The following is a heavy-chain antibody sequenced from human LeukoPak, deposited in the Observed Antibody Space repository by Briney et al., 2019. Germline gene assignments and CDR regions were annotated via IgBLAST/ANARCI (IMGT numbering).Heavy chain of an antibody. V-gene: IGHV3-23*01. CDR3: AKDCCDYSPLGH. CDR2: VSYTGDNT. Sequence: PGGSLRLSCAASGFGFSNFGMAWVRQSPGKGLEWVSTVSYTGDNTHYADSVQGRFTISRDNSKNTLFQQMNSLRADDTAIYYCAKDCCDYSPLGHWGQGTQVTVSS. D-gene: IGHD2-15*01. J-gene: IGHJ4*02. CDR1: GFGFSNFG.